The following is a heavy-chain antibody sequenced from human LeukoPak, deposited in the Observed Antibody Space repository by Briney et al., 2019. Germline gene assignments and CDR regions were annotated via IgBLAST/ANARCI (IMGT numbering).Heavy chain of an antibody. CDR1: GYTFTSYG. V-gene: IGHV1-18*01. CDR3: ATGKIAARRGSWFDP. CDR2: ISAYNGNT. D-gene: IGHD6-6*01. J-gene: IGHJ5*02. Sequence: ASVKVSCKASGYTFTSYGISWVRQAPGRGLEWMGWISAYNGNTNYAQKLQGRVTMTTDTSTSTAYMELSSLRSEDTAVYYCATGKIAARRGSWFDPWGQGTLVTVSS.